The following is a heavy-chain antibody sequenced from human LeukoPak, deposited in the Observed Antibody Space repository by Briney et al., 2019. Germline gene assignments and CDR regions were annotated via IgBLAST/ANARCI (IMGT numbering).Heavy chain of an antibody. CDR2: TYYRSKWYN. CDR1: GDSVSSNSAA. CDR3: ARGHEFDF. J-gene: IGHJ4*02. V-gene: IGHV6-1*01. Sequence: SQTLSLTCAVSGDSVSSNSAAWNWIRQSPSRGLEWLGRTYYRSKWYNEYAMSVRGRITINPDTSKNQFSLQSNSVTPEDTGVYYCARGHEFDFWGQGTLVTVSS.